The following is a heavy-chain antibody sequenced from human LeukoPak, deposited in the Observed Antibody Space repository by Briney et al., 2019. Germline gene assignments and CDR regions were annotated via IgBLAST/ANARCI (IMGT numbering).Heavy chain of an antibody. J-gene: IGHJ4*02. V-gene: IGHV4-34*01. D-gene: IGHD3-10*01. Sequence: SETLSLTCAVCGGSFSGYYWSWIRQPPGKGLEWIGEINHSGSTNYNPSLKSRVTISVDTSKNQFSLKLSSVTAADTAVYYCARGRRGGYYYGSGSYPYFDYWGQGTLVTVSS. CDR1: GGSFSGYY. CDR2: INHSGST. CDR3: ARGRRGGYYYGSGSYPYFDY.